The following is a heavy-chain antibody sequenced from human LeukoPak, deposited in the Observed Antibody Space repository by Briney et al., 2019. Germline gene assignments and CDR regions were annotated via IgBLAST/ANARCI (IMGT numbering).Heavy chain of an antibody. J-gene: IGHJ4*02. CDR1: GGSFSGYY. CDR3: ARGSRKSSGWYGDY. CDR2: INHSGST. Sequence: SETLSLTCAVYGGSFSGYYWSWIRPPPGKGLEWIGEINHSGSTNYNPSLKSRVTISVDTSKNQFSLKLSSVTAADTAVYYCARGSRKSSGWYGDYWGQGTLVTVSS. V-gene: IGHV4-34*01. D-gene: IGHD6-19*01.